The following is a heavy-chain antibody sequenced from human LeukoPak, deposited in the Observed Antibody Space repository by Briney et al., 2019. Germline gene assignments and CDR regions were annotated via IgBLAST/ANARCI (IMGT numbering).Heavy chain of an antibody. Sequence: PGRSLRLSCAASGLTFSSYGMHWVRQAPGKGLEWVAVIWYDGSNKYYADSVKGRFTISRDNSKNTLYLQMNSLRAEDTAVYYCAKAFEYYDSSGNFPYFDYWGQGTLVTVSS. CDR1: GLTFSSYG. J-gene: IGHJ4*02. CDR2: IWYDGSNK. V-gene: IGHV3-33*06. CDR3: AKAFEYYDSSGNFPYFDY. D-gene: IGHD3-22*01.